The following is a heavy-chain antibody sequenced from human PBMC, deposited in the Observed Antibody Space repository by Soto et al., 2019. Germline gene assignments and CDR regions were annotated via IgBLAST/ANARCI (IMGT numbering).Heavy chain of an antibody. CDR2: ISGSGVST. J-gene: IGHJ4*02. CDR1: GFTFSSNV. V-gene: IGHV3-23*01. D-gene: IGHD6-19*01. CDR3: ATGGWSRGRLDN. Sequence: EVQLLESGGGLVQPGESLRLSCAASGFTFSSNVMSWVRQVPGKGLEWVSVISGSGVSTYYADSVKGRFTISRDNSKSTLYLQMNSLRAEDTAVYYCATGGWSRGRLDNRGQGTLVTVSS.